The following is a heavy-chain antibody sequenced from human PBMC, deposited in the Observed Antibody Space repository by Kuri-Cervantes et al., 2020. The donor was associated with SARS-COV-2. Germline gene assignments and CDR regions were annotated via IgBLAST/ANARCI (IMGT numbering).Heavy chain of an antibody. CDR1: GGSISSSY. CDR2: IDTGGST. CDR3: ARDFSGRLTGDHYYYYYMDV. J-gene: IGHJ6*03. D-gene: IGHD7-27*01. V-gene: IGHV4-4*07. Sequence: SETLSLTCTLSGGSISSSYWNWIRQPAGKGLEWIGHIDTGGSTNYNPSLKSRVTISVDTSKNQFSLKLSSVTAADTAVYYCARDFSGRLTGDHYYYYYMDVWGKGTTVTVSS.